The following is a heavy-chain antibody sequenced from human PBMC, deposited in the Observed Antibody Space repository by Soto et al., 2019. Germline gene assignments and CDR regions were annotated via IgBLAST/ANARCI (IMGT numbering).Heavy chain of an antibody. V-gene: IGHV4-34*01. CDR1: GGSFSGYY. CDR3: AREQTLAVVVVAATADDAFDI. D-gene: IGHD2-15*01. Sequence: QVQLQQWGAGLLKPSETLSLTCAVYGGSFSGYYWSWIRQPPGKGLEWIGEINHSGSTNYNPSLKSRVTISVDTSKTQFSLKLSSVTAADTAVYYCAREQTLAVVVVAATADDAFDIWGQGTMVTVSS. CDR2: INHSGST. J-gene: IGHJ3*02.